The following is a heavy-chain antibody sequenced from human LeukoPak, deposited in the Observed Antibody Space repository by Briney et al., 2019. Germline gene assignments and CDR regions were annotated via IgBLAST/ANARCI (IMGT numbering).Heavy chain of an antibody. CDR1: GFTFSDYY. J-gene: IGHJ4*02. V-gene: IGHV3-11*01. CDR2: ISSSGSTI. D-gene: IGHD3-3*01. Sequence: GGSLRLSCGASGFTFSDYYMSWIRQAPGKGLEWVSYISSSGSTIYYADSVKGRFTISRDNAKNSLYLHMNSLRAEDTAVYYCARETRYDFWSGYFDYWVQGTLVTVSS. CDR3: ARETRYDFWSGYFDY.